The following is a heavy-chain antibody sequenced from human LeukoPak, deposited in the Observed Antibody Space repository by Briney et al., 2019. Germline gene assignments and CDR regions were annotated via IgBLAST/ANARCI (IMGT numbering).Heavy chain of an antibody. J-gene: IGHJ5*02. D-gene: IGHD6-6*01. CDR2: IIPIFGTA. CDR3: ARGIAARHGGRWFDP. CDR1: GGTFSSYA. Sequence: GSSVKVSCKASGGTFSSYAISWVRQAPGQGLEWMGGIIPIFGTANYAQKFQGRVTITTDESTSTAYMELSSLRSEDTAVYYCARGIAARHGGRWFDPWGQGTLVTVSS. V-gene: IGHV1-69*05.